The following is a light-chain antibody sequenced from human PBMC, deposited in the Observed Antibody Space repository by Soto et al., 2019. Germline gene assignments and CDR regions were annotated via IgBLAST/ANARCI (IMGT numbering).Light chain of an antibody. V-gene: IGLV2-14*03. CDR1: SSGGGEYKY. Sequence: QSALTQPASVSGSPGQSITISCTESSSGGGEYKYASWYQQHPGTAPKLIIYDVSNRPSGVSNRFSGSKSGSTASLTISGLQAEDEADYYCSLYTSENTYVFGTGTKLTVL. CDR3: SLYTSENTYV. J-gene: IGLJ1*01. CDR2: DVS.